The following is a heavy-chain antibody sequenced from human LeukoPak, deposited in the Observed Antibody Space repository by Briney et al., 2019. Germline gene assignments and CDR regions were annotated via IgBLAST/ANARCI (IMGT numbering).Heavy chain of an antibody. CDR2: ISAYNGIT. V-gene: IGHV1-18*01. D-gene: IGHD3-10*01. CDR3: AREPYGSGSYRYYMDV. Sequence: ASVKVSCKASGYTFTSYGISWVRQAPGQGLEWMGWISAYNGITNYAQKLQGRVTMTTDTSTSTAYMELRSLRSDDTAVYYCAREPYGSGSYRYYMDVWGKGTTVTVSS. CDR1: GYTFTSYG. J-gene: IGHJ6*03.